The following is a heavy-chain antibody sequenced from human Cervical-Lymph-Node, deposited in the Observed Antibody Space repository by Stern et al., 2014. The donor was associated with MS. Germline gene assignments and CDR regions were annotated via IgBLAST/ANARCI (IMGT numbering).Heavy chain of an antibody. CDR3: TSRYYDHFDY. Sequence: VQLVQSGGGLVKPGGSLRLSCAVSGFTFNIAWMSWVRQDPGKGLEWVGRITSETDGGTTDYAAPVKGRFTISRDDSKTPLYLQMNSLKTEDTAVYYCTSRYYDHFDYWGQGTLVTVSS. D-gene: IGHD3-22*01. CDR2: ITSETDGGTT. J-gene: IGHJ4*02. CDR1: GFTFNIAW. V-gene: IGHV3-15*01.